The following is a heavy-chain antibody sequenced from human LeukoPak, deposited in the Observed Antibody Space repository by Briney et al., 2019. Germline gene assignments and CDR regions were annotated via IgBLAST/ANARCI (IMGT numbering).Heavy chain of an antibody. CDR2: INPNSGGT. V-gene: IGHV1-2*02. D-gene: IGHD6-13*01. Sequence: GASVKVSCKASGYTFTGYYMHWVRQAPGQGLEWMGWINPNSGGTNYAQKFQGRVTMTRDTSISTAYLQWSSLRASDTAMYYCARLATAGKVNFYYYYMDVWGKGTTVTVSS. CDR1: GYTFTGYY. J-gene: IGHJ6*03. CDR3: ARLATAGKVNFYYYYMDV.